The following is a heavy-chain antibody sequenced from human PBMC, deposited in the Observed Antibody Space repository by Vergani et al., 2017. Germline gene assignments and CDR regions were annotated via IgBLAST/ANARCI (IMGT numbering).Heavy chain of an antibody. CDR2: ISWNSGSI. CDR3: AKYYYYYYMDV. Sequence: EVQLLESGGGLVQPGRSLRLSCAASGFTFDDYAMHWVRQAPGKGLEWVSGISWNSGSIGYADSVKGRFTISRDNAKNSLYLQMNSLRAEDTAVYYCAKYYYYYYMDVWGKGTTVTVSS. J-gene: IGHJ6*03. CDR1: GFTFDDYA. V-gene: IGHV3-9*01.